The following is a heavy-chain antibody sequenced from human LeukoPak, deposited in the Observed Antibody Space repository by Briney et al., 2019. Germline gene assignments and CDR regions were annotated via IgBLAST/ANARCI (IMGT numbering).Heavy chain of an antibody. V-gene: IGHV3-23*01. CDR2: ISGSGGST. J-gene: IGHJ4*02. D-gene: IGHD3-22*01. CDR3: AKGDPLITMIVVADDWGLDY. Sequence: GGSLRLSCAASGFTFSSYAMSWVRQAPGKGLEWVSAISGSGGSTYYADSVKGRFTISRDNSKNTLYLQMNSLRAEDTAVYYCAKGDPLITMIVVADDWGLDYWGQGTLVTVSS. CDR1: GFTFSSYA.